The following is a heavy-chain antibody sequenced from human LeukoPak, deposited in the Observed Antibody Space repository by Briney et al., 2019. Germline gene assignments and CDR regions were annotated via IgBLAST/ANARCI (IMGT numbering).Heavy chain of an antibody. Sequence: GGSLRLSCAASGFTFYDYGMSWVPQAPGKGLEWVSGINWNGGSTVCADPVKGGFTISRDSAKNSLYLQMNSLRAEDTALYYCARDRPVRGVILRPLRDYWGQGTLVTVSS. V-gene: IGHV3-20*04. J-gene: IGHJ4*02. CDR1: GFTFYDYG. D-gene: IGHD3-10*01. CDR2: INWNGGST. CDR3: ARDRPVRGVILRPLRDY.